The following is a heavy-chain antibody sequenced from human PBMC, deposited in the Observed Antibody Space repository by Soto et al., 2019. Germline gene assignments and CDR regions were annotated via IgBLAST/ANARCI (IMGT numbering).Heavy chain of an antibody. CDR1: GYSLSSGYY. D-gene: IGHD3-22*01. Sequence: SETLSLTCAVSGYSLSSGYYWGWIRQPPGKGLEWIGSIYHSGSTYYNPSLKSRVTISVDTSKNQFSLKLSSVTAADTAVYYCARAYYYDSSGYLDIWGQGTMVTVSS. CDR2: IYHSGST. V-gene: IGHV4-38-2*01. CDR3: ARAYYYDSSGYLDI. J-gene: IGHJ3*02.